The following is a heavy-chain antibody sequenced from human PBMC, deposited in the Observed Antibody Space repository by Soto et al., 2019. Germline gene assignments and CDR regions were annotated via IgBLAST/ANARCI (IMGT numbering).Heavy chain of an antibody. CDR1: GYTFTSYY. CDR2: INPNSGNT. V-gene: IGHV1-8*02. D-gene: IGHD3-10*01. CDR3: SVRGVIMIPDY. Sequence: ASVKVSCKASGYTFTSYYMHWARQAPGQGLEWMGWINPNSGNTSYAQKFQGRVTMTRNTSISTAYMELSSLRSEDTAVYYCSVRGVIMIPDYWGQGTLVTVSS. J-gene: IGHJ4*02.